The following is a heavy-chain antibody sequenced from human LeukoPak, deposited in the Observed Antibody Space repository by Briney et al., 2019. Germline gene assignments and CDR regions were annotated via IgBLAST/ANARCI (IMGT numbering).Heavy chain of an antibody. V-gene: IGHV1-69*13. CDR1: GYTFTSYG. D-gene: IGHD3-22*01. CDR2: IIPIFGTA. J-gene: IGHJ4*02. CDR3: ASGYYDSSGYYHHYFDY. Sequence: GASVKVSCKASGYTFTSYGISWVRQAPGQGLEWMGGIIPIFGTANYAQKFQGRVTITADESTSTAYMELSSLRSEDTAVYYCASGYYDSSGYYHHYFDYWGQGTLVTVSS.